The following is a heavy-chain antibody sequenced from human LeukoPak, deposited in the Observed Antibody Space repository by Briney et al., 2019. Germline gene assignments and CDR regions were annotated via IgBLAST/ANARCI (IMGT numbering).Heavy chain of an antibody. V-gene: IGHV4-34*01. CDR1: GGSFSGYY. CDR3: ARGRRTGTIADFNYYYYMDV. J-gene: IGHJ6*03. D-gene: IGHD2-8*02. Sequence: PSETLSLTCAVYGGSFSGYYWSWIRQPPGKGLEWIGEINHSGSTNYNPSLKSRVTISVDTSKNQFSLKLSSVTDADTAVYYCARGRRTGTIADFNYYYYMDVWGKGTTVTVSS. CDR2: INHSGST.